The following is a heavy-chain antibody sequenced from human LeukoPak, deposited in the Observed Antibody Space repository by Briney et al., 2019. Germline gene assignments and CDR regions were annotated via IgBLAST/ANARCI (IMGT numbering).Heavy chain of an antibody. V-gene: IGHV4-34*01. D-gene: IGHD1-26*01. Sequence: SETLSLTCAVYGGSFSGYYWSWIRQPPGRGLEWIGEINHSGSTNYNPSLKSRVTISVDTSKNQFSLKLSSVTAVDTAVYYCARGIVKWDYWGQGTLVTVSS. J-gene: IGHJ4*02. CDR1: GGSFSGYY. CDR3: ARGIVKWDY. CDR2: INHSGST.